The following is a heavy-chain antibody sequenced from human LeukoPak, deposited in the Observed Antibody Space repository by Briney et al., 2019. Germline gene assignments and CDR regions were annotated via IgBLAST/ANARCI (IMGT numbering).Heavy chain of an antibody. D-gene: IGHD1-26*01. CDR2: IYSGGST. J-gene: IGHJ3*02. CDR1: GFTVSSNS. V-gene: IGHV3-53*04. Sequence: GGSLRLSCAASGFTVSSNSMSWVRQAPGKGLEWVSVIYSGGSTYYADSVKGRFTISRHDSRNTLYLQMNSLRAEDTAVYYCARDSGVGAFDIWGQGTMVTVSS. CDR3: ARDSGVGAFDI.